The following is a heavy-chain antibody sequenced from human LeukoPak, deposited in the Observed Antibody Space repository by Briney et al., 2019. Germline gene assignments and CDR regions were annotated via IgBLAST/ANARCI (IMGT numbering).Heavy chain of an antibody. V-gene: IGHV4-34*01. CDR3: ARVTYYYGSGAIDYFDY. CDR1: GGSFSPYY. CDR2: INHSRST. J-gene: IGHJ4*02. D-gene: IGHD3-10*01. Sequence: SETLSLTCAVYGGSFSPYYWSWIRQSPDKGLEWIGEINHSRSTNYNPSLKSRVTISVDTSKNQFSLKLSSVTAADTAVYYCARVTYYYGSGAIDYFDYWGQGTLVTVSS.